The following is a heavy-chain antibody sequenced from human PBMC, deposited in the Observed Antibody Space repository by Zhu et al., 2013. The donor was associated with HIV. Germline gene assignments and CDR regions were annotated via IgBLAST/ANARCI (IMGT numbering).Heavy chain of an antibody. CDR2: IYYSGST. D-gene: IGHD3-9*01. Sequence: QVQLQESGPGLVRPSETLSLTCTVSGGSISSKSYYWGWIRQPPGKGLEWIGTIYYSGSTYYNPSLKSRVTISVDTSKNQFSLKLSSVTAADTAVYYCARAPGYDILTGYYNRAAPYYYMDVWGKGTTVTVSS. J-gene: IGHJ6*03. V-gene: IGHV4-39*07. CDR1: GGSISSKSYY. CDR3: ARAPGYDILTGYYNRAAPYYYMDV.